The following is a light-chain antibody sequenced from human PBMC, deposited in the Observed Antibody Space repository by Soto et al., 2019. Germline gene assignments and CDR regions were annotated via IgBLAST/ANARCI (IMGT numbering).Light chain of an antibody. CDR1: SSDVGGYNY. Sequence: QSALTQPASVSGSPGQSITISCTGTSSDVGGYNYVSWYQHHAGKAPRLMIYASSNRPSGVSHRFSGSRSDNTASLTISGLQAEDEADYYCSSYTSGTTLYVFGTGTKVTVL. CDR2: ASS. V-gene: IGLV2-14*01. J-gene: IGLJ1*01. CDR3: SSYTSGTTLYV.